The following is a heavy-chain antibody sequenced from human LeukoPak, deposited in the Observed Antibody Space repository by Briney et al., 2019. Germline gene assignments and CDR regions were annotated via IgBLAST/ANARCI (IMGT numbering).Heavy chain of an antibody. CDR3: ARAPGYYGSGSYPTYYYYYYMAV. Sequence: PSQTLSLTCTVSAGSITIYYWSCIRHPPGKRLEWIGSIYYSGSTNYNPTLKSRVTISVDTSKNQFSLKLSCVTAADTAVYYCARAPGYYGSGSYPTYYYYYYMAVWGKGTTATVSS. J-gene: IGHJ6*03. CDR1: AGSITIYY. D-gene: IGHD3-10*01. CDR2: IYYSGST. V-gene: IGHV4-59*01.